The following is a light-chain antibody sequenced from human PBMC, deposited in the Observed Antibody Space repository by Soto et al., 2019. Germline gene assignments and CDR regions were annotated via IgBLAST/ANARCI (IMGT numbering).Light chain of an antibody. CDR1: QSVSSNY. J-gene: IGKJ4*01. V-gene: IGKV3-20*01. CDR3: QPDGSSPLT. CDR2: GAS. Sequence: EIVLAQSPGTLSLSPGERATLSCRASQSVSSNYLAWYQQKPGKAPRLLIYGASSRATGIPDRFSGSGSGTDFTLTISRLEPEDFAVYYCQPDGSSPLTFGGGTKVDIK.